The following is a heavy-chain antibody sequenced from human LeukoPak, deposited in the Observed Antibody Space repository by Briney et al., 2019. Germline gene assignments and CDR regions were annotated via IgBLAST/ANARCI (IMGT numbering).Heavy chain of an antibody. D-gene: IGHD2-21*01. J-gene: IGHJ5*02. CDR3: ARASWVVIAISWFDP. Sequence: GRSLRLSCAASGFTFSSYAMHWVRQAPGKGLEWVAVISYDGSNKYYADSVKGRFTISRDNSKNTLYLQMNSLRAEDTAVYYCARASWVVIAISWFDPWGQGTLVTVSS. CDR2: ISYDGSNK. CDR1: GFTFSSYA. V-gene: IGHV3-30-3*01.